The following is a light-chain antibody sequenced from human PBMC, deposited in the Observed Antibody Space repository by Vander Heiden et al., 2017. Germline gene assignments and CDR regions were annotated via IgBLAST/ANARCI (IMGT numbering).Light chain of an antibody. V-gene: IGKV3-11*01. CDR2: DAS. CDR1: QSVSSY. Sequence: EIVLTQSPATLSLSPGERATLSCRASQSVSSYLAWYQQKPGQAPRLLIYDASNRATGIPARFSCSGSGTDFTLTISSLEPEDFAVYYCQQRNNGPLPFTFGHGTKVDIK. CDR3: QQRNNGPLPFT. J-gene: IGKJ3*01.